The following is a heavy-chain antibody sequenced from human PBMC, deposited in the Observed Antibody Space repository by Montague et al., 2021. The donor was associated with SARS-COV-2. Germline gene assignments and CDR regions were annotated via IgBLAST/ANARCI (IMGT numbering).Heavy chain of an antibody. CDR2: IYYRGST. Sequence: SETLSLTCTVSGGSISSNYWSWIRQPPGKGLEWIGYIYYRGSTNYNPSLKSRVTIAVDTSKNQFSLKVSSVTAADTAVYYCARERQYDWFGTWGQGKLVTVSS. CDR3: ARERQYDWFGT. CDR1: GGSISSNY. J-gene: IGHJ5*02. V-gene: IGHV4-59*01. D-gene: IGHD2-2*01.